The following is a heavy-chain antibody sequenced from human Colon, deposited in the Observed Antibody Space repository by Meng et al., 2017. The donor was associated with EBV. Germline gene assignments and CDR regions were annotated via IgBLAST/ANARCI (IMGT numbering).Heavy chain of an antibody. J-gene: IGHJ4*02. V-gene: IGHV4-39*07. Sequence: APGLGRASETLSLTCCVSGHSIRGSGDYWGWGRQPPGKVLEWIGNIYYTGSTYHNPSLKSRFTISVDTSKNQFSLKVTAMTHSDTAVYYCARDGPLLWGPGTLVTVSS. CDR2: IYYTGST. CDR3: ARDGPLL. CDR1: GHSIRGSGDY.